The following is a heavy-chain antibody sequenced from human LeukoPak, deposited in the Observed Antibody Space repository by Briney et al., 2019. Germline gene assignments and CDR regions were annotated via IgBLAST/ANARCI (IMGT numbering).Heavy chain of an antibody. CDR1: GSTFSNYA. CDR3: ARGDISPGRPYFFDY. V-gene: IGHV1-18*01. CDR2: ISGYNDNT. D-gene: IGHD3-9*01. J-gene: IGHJ4*02. Sequence: GASVRVSCKTSGSTFSNYAIAWVRQAPGQGLEWMGWISGYNDNTVYTKNFQGRVTMTTDTSKSTAYMELRSLRSDDTAVYYCARGDISPGRPYFFDYWGQGTPVTVSS.